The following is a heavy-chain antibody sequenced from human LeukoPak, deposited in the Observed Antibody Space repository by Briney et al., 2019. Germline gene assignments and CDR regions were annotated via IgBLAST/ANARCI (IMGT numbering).Heavy chain of an antibody. J-gene: IGHJ4*02. D-gene: IGHD6-13*01. CDR3: AGKAAAAGTFDY. CDR1: GGSISSYY. CDR2: IYYSGST. V-gene: IGHV4-59*08. Sequence: PSETLSLTCTVSGGSISSYYWSWIRQPPGKGLEWIGYIYYSGSTNYNPSLKRRVTISVGTSKNQFSLQLSSVTAADTAVYYCAGKAAAAGTFDYWGQGTLVTVSS.